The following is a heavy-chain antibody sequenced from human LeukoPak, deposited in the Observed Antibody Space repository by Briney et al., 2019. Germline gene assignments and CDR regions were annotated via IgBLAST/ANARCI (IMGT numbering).Heavy chain of an antibody. J-gene: IGHJ5*01. CDR1: GFAFSNFA. Sequence: PGGSLRLSCAASGFAFSNFAMHWVRQAPGKGLEWVAVVSYEGTIKYYSDSAEGRFTISRDNSANIISLQMNNLTTEDTAAYYCARENFDSWGQGTLVAVS. CDR3: ARENFDS. V-gene: IGHV3-30*14. CDR2: VSYEGTIK.